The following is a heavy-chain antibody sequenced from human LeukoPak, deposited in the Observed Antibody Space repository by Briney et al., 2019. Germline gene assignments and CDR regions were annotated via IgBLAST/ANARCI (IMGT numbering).Heavy chain of an antibody. CDR2: IDSDGSDT. CDR1: GFTFSSYW. J-gene: IGHJ4*02. CDR3: ARVGVLEGAAAALDY. D-gene: IGHD6-13*01. V-gene: IGHV3-74*01. Sequence: GGSLRLSCAASGFTFSSYWMHWVRQAPGKGLVWVSRIDSDGSDTTYADPVKGRFTISRDNAKNTLYLQMNSLRAEDTAVYYCARVGVLEGAAAALDYWGQGILVTVSS.